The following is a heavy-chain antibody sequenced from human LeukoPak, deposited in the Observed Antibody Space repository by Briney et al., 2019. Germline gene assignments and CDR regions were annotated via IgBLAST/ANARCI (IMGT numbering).Heavy chain of an antibody. CDR2: IYYSGST. CDR3: ARGGITGTFDY. V-gene: IGHV4-59*01. CDR1: GGSISSYY. Sequence: PSETLSLTCTASGGSISSYYWSWIRQPPGKGLEWIGYIYYSGSTNYNPSLKSRVTISVDTSKNQFSLKLSSVTAADTAVYYCARGGITGTFDYWGQGTLVTVSS. J-gene: IGHJ4*02. D-gene: IGHD1-20*01.